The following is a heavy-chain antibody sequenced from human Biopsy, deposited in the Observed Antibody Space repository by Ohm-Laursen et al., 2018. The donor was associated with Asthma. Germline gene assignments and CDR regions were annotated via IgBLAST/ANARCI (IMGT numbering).Heavy chain of an antibody. J-gene: IGHJ4*02. CDR2: IYYSGST. CDR3: ARHSGNYYAQLNY. CDR1: GGSMSSSSYY. V-gene: IGHV4-39*01. Sequence: SDTLSLTCTVSGGSMSSSSYYWGWIRQPPGKGLEWIGSIYYSGSTYYNPSLKSRVTISVDTSKNQLSLKLSSVTAADTAVFYCARHSGNYYAQLNYWGQGTLVTVSS. D-gene: IGHD1-26*01.